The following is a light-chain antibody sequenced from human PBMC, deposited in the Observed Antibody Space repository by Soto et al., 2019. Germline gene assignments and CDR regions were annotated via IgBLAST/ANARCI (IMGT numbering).Light chain of an antibody. CDR2: DVS. Sequence: QSVLTQPASVSGSPGQSITLSCTGTSSDVGGYNYVSWYQQHPGKAPKLMIYDVSNRPSGVSNRFSGSKSGNAASLTISGLQAEDEADYYCSSYTSSSTLVFGTGTKVPVL. CDR3: SSYTSSSTLV. V-gene: IGLV2-14*01. J-gene: IGLJ1*01. CDR1: SSDVGGYNY.